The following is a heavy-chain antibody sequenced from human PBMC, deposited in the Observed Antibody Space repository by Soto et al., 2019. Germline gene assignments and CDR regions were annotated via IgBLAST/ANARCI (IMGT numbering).Heavy chain of an antibody. CDR1: GFTFDDYA. CDR3: AKDAITMVRGVSSYYGMDV. J-gene: IGHJ6*02. D-gene: IGHD3-10*01. Sequence: EVQLVESGGGLVQPGRSLRLSCAASGFTFDDYAMHWVRQAPGKGLEWVSGISWNSGSIGYADSVKGRFTISRDNAKNSLYLQMNSRRAEDTALYYCAKDAITMVRGVSSYYGMDVWGQGTTVTVSS. CDR2: ISWNSGSI. V-gene: IGHV3-9*01.